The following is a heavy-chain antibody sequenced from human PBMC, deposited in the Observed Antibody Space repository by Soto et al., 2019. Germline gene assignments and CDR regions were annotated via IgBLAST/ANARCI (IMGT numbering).Heavy chain of an antibody. J-gene: IGHJ4*02. D-gene: IGHD4-17*01. V-gene: IGHV3-48*01. CDR3: TSSWGDYRYFDY. CDR2: ISSTGSTI. CDR1: GFTFSEYN. Sequence: GGSLRLSCTTSGFTFSEYNMNWVRQAPGKGLEWVSYISSTGSTIYYADSVKGRFTISRDNAKNSLYLQMNSLRAEDTAVYYCTSSWGDYRYFDYWGQGALVTVSS.